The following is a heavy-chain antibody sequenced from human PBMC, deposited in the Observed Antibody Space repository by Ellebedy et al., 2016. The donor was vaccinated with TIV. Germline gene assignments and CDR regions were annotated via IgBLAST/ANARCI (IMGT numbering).Heavy chain of an antibody. CDR2: IAYDGRNV. J-gene: IGHJ5*02. V-gene: IGHV3-30*04. CDR3: ARGGEHTS. D-gene: IGHD1/OR15-1a*01. Sequence: PGGSLRLSCVASGSMFSGYAMHWVRQAPGKGLEWVAHIAYDGRNVKYADSLTGRFTISRDNSKNTLYLQMNNLSSEDPAVYYCARGGEHTSWGQGTLVVVSS. CDR1: GSMFSGYA.